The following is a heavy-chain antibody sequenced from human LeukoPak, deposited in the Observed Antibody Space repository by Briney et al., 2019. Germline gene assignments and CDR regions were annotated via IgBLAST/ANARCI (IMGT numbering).Heavy chain of an antibody. Sequence: GGSLRLSCAASGFTFSSYAMSWVRQAPGKGLEWVSAISGSGGSTYYADSVKGRFTISRDNSKNTLYLQMNSLRAEDTAVYYCAKDSQQLVRWWLDPAGQGTLVTVSA. CDR2: ISGSGGST. D-gene: IGHD6-13*01. J-gene: IGHJ5*02. CDR3: AKDSQQLVRWWLDP. V-gene: IGHV3-23*01. CDR1: GFTFSSYA.